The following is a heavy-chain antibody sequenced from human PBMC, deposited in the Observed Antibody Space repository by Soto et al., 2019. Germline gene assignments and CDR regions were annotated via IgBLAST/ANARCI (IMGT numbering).Heavy chain of an antibody. V-gene: IGHV1-69*12. Sequence: QVQLVQSGAEVKKPGSSVKVSCKASGGTFSSYAISWVRQAPGQGLEWMGGIIPIFGTADYPQKFQGRVTITADESTDTGNMELSRLRSEDTAVYYWASPYDSSGYYDRGLDYWGQGTLVTVSS. CDR1: GGTFSSYA. J-gene: IGHJ4*02. CDR2: IIPIFGTA. D-gene: IGHD3-22*01. CDR3: ASPYDSSGYYDRGLDY.